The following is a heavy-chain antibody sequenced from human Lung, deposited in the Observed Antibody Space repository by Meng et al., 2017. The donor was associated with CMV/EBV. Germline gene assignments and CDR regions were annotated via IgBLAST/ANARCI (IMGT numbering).Heavy chain of an antibody. V-gene: IGHV3-23*01. D-gene: IGHD2-8*01. CDR1: GFTFSSYA. J-gene: IGHJ2*01. Sequence: SCAASGFTFSSYAMSWVRQAPGEGLEWVSAISGSGGSTYYADSVKGRFTISRDNSKNTLYLQMNSLRAEDTAVYYCAKDVSKLGYFDLWGRGTLVTVSS. CDR2: ISGSGGST. CDR3: AKDVSKLGYFDL.